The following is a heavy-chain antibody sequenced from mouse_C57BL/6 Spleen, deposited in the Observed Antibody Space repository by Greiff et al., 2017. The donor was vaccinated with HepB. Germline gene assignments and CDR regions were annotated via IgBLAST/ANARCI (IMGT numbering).Heavy chain of an antibody. Sequence: VKLQESGAELVRPGTSVKVSCKASGYAFTNYLIEWVKQRPGQGLEWIGVINPGSGGTNYNEKFKGKATLTADKSSSTAYMQLSSLTSEDSAVYFCARLYGNLFAYWGQGTLVTVSA. CDR1: GYAFTNYL. D-gene: IGHD2-10*02. J-gene: IGHJ3*01. CDR3: ARLYGNLFAY. CDR2: INPGSGGT. V-gene: IGHV1-54*01.